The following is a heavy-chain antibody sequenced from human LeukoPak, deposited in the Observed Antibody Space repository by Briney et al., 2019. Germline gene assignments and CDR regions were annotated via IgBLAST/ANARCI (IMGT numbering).Heavy chain of an antibody. J-gene: IGHJ6*02. Sequence: SETLSLTCAVYGGSFSGYYWGWIRQPPGKGLEWIGEINHSGSTNYNPSLKSRVTISVDTSKNQFSLKLSSVTAADTAVYYCRIDYGDYGMDVWGQGTTVTVSS. CDR2: INHSGST. CDR1: GGSFSGYY. D-gene: IGHD4-17*01. CDR3: RIDYGDYGMDV. V-gene: IGHV4-34*01.